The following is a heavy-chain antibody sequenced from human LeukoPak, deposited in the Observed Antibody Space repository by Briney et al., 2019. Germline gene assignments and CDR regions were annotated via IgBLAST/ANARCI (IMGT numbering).Heavy chain of an antibody. CDR1: GFTFSTYV. CDR2: ISFDGSNQ. CDR3: ARVRNTYYDILTDGRYLQH. D-gene: IGHD3-9*01. J-gene: IGHJ1*01. Sequence: GGSLRLSCATSGFTFSTYVMHWVRQAPGKGLEWVAAISFDGSNQFYADSVKGRFAISRDNSKTTLYLQTNSLRAEDTAVYYCARVRNTYYDILTDGRYLQHWGQGTQVTVSS. V-gene: IGHV3-30*09.